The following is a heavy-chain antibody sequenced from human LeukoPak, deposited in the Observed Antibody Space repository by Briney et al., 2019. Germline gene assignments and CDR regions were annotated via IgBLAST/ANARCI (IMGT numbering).Heavy chain of an antibody. D-gene: IGHD6-13*01. V-gene: IGHV1-8*01. Sequence: ASVKVSCKASGYTFTSDDINWVRQATGQGLEWMGWMNPNSGNTGYAQMFQGRVTMTRNTSISTAYMELSSLRSEDTAVYYCAREWRPEAAAGNRANWFDPWGQGTLVTVSS. J-gene: IGHJ5*02. CDR2: MNPNSGNT. CDR1: GYTFTSDD. CDR3: AREWRPEAAAGNRANWFDP.